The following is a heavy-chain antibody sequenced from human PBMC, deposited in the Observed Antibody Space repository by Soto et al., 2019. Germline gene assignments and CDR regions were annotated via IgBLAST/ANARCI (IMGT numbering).Heavy chain of an antibody. J-gene: IGHJ6*02. CDR2: IYSENNT. Sequence: EVQLVETGGDLIQPGGSLRLSCAASGFTVSSDSMTWVRQAPGKGLEWISIIYSENNTDYADSVKGRFSISRDTSKNILYLQMNSLRAEDTAEYYCARHYSAMGVWGQGTTVTVSS. CDR1: GFTVSSDS. CDR3: ARHYSAMGV. V-gene: IGHV3-53*02.